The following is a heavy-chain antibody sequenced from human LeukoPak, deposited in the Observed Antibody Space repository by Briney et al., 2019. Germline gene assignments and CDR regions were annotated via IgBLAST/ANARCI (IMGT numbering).Heavy chain of an antibody. CDR3: ARGRRYDTGGYKTFGWYFDL. V-gene: IGHV4-34*01. Sequence: SETLSLTCAVYGGSFSGYYWSWIRQPPGKGLEWIGEINHSGSTNYNPSLKSRVTISVDTSKNQFSLKLSSVTAADTAVYYCARGRRYDTGGYKTFGWYFDLWGRGTLVIVSS. J-gene: IGHJ2*01. CDR2: INHSGST. D-gene: IGHD2-8*02. CDR1: GGSFSGYY.